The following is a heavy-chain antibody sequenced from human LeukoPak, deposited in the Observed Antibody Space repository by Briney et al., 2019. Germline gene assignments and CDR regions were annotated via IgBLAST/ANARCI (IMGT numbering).Heavy chain of an antibody. V-gene: IGHV4-59*01. CDR2: IYYSGST. D-gene: IGHD2-21*02. CDR3: ARVTSPHAFDI. CDR1: GGSISSYY. Sequence: SETLSLTCTVSGGSISSYYWSWIRQPPGKGLEWIGYIYYSGSTNYNPSLKSRVTISVDTSKNRFSLKLSSVTAADTAVYYCARVTSPHAFDIWGQGTMVTVSS. J-gene: IGHJ3*02.